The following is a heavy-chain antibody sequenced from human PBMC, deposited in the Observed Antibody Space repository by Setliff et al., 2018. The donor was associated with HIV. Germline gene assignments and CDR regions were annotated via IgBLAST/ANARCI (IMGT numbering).Heavy chain of an antibody. D-gene: IGHD3-10*01. J-gene: IGHJ5*02. V-gene: IGHV4-59*08. CDR3: AKRRGSGTLYDAFDP. CDR2: IYDVGVT. Sequence: WTWLRQAPGKGLEWLGHIYDVGVTNYNPSLKNRVTISLDASQTRCSLTLASVTATDTAVYFCAKRRGSGTLYDAFDPWGQGILVTVSS.